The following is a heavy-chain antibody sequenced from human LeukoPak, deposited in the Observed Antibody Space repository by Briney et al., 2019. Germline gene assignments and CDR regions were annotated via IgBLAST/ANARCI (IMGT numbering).Heavy chain of an antibody. CDR3: ARDLGGYDSDY. CDR2: INPDSGGT. CDR1: GYTFAGYY. J-gene: IGHJ4*02. Sequence: GASVKVSCKASGYTFAGYYMHWVRQAPGQGLEWMGWINPDSGGTNYAQKFQGRVTMTRDTSISTAYMELSRLRSDDTAVYYRARDLGGYDSDYWGQGTLVTVSS. V-gene: IGHV1-2*02. D-gene: IGHD5-12*01.